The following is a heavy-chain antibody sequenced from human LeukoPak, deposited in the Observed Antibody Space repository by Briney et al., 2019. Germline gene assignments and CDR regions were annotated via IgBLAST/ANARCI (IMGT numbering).Heavy chain of an antibody. D-gene: IGHD3-10*01. Sequence: GGSLRLSCAASGFTVSSNYMSWVRQAPGKGLEWVSVIYSGGSTYYADSVKGRFTISRDNAKNSLYLQMNSLRAEDTAVYYCARGRGVIIQYYFDYWGQGTLVTVSS. V-gene: IGHV3-66*01. CDR2: IYSGGST. J-gene: IGHJ4*02. CDR1: GFTVSSNY. CDR3: ARGRGVIIQYYFDY.